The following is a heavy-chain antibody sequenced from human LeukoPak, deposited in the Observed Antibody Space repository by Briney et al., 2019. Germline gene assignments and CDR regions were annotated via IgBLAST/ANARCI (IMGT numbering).Heavy chain of an antibody. Sequence: ASMKASCKASGGTFSSYAISWVRQAPGQGLEWMGGIIPIFGTANYAQKFQGRVTITADKSTSTAYMELSSLRSEDTAVYYCARAEYYGSGSYAYYYYYGMDVWGKGTTVTVSS. CDR3: ARAEYYGSGSYAYYYYYGMDV. D-gene: IGHD3-10*01. CDR2: IIPIFGTA. J-gene: IGHJ6*04. V-gene: IGHV1-69*06. CDR1: GGTFSSYA.